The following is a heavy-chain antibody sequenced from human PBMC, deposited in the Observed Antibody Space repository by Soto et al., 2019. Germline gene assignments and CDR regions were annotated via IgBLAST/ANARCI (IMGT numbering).Heavy chain of an antibody. CDR1: GFTFSSYG. J-gene: IGHJ4*02. CDR3: ARGVGACDRRTRGCSNSWYTTRDY. Sequence: QVHLVESGGGVVQPGRSLRLSCAASGFTFSSYGMHWVRQAPGKGLEWVAVIWFDGSNKYYADSVKGRFTISRDNSKNPVYLQMNSLRAEDTAVYYCARGVGACDRRTRGCSNSWYTTRDYWGQGTLVTVSS. D-gene: IGHD6-13*01. CDR2: IWFDGSNK. V-gene: IGHV3-33*01.